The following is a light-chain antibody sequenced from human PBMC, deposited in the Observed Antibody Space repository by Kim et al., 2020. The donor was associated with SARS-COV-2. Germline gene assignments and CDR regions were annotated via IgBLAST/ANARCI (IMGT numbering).Light chain of an antibody. V-gene: IGLV2-14*03. CDR1: SSDFSTYNY. CDR2: DVS. Sequence: QSALTQPASVSGSPGQSITISCTGTSSDFSTYNYVSWYQHHPGTAPKLMIYDVSERPSGVSNRFSGSKSGKTASLTISGLQAEDEAYYYCTSYTPSSTLVFGGGTQLTVL. CDR3: TSYTPSSTLV. J-gene: IGLJ2*01.